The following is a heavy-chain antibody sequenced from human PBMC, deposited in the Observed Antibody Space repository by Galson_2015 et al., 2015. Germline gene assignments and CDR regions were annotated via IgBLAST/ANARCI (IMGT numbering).Heavy chain of an antibody. Sequence: SLRLSCAASGFTFSSYAMSWVRQAPGKGLEWVSAISGSGGSTYYADSVKGRFTISRDNSKNTLYLQMNSLRAEDTAVYYCAKDRGMIVVATDAFEIWGQGTMVTVSS. CDR3: AKDRGMIVVATDAFEI. D-gene: IGHD3-22*01. CDR2: ISGSGGST. J-gene: IGHJ3*02. V-gene: IGHV3-23*01. CDR1: GFTFSSYA.